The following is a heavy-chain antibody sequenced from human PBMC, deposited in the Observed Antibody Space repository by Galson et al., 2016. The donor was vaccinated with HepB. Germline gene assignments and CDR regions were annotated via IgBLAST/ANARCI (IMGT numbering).Heavy chain of an antibody. CDR3: ARAYYYGSSDYQPVGGHFDL. V-gene: IGHV4-59*08. J-gene: IGHJ2*01. CDR1: GGSISTYY. CDR2: LYSVGST. D-gene: IGHD3-22*01. Sequence: SETLSLTCTVSGGSISTYYWSWIRQPPGKGLEWIGYLYSVGSTSYNPSLESRVTISIDTSQNRFSLKLSSVTAADTAVYYCARAYYYGSSDYQPVGGHFDLWGRGPLVTVSS.